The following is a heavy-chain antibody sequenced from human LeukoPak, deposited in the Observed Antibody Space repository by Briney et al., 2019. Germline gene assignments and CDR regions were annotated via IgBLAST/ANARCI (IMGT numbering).Heavy chain of an antibody. V-gene: IGHV3-48*01. J-gene: IGHJ5*02. Sequence: GGSLRLSCAASGFTFSSYSMNWVRQAPGKGLEWVSYISSSSTIYYADSVKGRFTISRDNSKNTLYLQMNSLRAEDTAVYYCAKWGAVPFDPWGQGTLVTVSS. CDR3: AKWGAVPFDP. D-gene: IGHD2-2*01. CDR1: GFTFSSYS. CDR2: ISSSSTI.